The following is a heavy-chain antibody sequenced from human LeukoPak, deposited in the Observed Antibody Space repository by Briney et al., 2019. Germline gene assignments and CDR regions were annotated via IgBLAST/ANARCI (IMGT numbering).Heavy chain of an antibody. J-gene: IGHJ5*02. CDR1: GFTFSSYS. Sequence: GGSLRLSCAASGFTFSSYSMNWVRQAPGKGLEWVSSISSSSSYIYYADSVKGRFTISRDNSKNTLYLQMNSLRAEDTAVYYCAKDFYSSGWSRPRGWFDPWGQGTLVTVSS. CDR3: AKDFYSSGWSRPRGWFDP. D-gene: IGHD6-19*01. V-gene: IGHV3-21*04. CDR2: ISSSSSYI.